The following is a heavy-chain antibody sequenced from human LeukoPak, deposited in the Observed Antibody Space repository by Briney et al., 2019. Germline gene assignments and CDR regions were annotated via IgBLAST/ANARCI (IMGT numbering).Heavy chain of an antibody. V-gene: IGHV3-48*03. Sequence: GGSLRLSCAASGFTFSSYEMNWVRQAPGKGLEWVSYISSSGSTIYYADSVKGRFTISRDNAKNSLYLQMNSLRAEDKAVYYCASIYGSGKSGLFYYMDVWGKGTTVTISS. CDR1: GFTFSSYE. D-gene: IGHD3-10*01. J-gene: IGHJ6*03. CDR3: ASIYGSGKSGLFYYMDV. CDR2: ISSSGSTI.